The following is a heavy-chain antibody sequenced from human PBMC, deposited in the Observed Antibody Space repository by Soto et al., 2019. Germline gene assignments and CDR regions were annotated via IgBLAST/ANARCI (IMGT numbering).Heavy chain of an antibody. V-gene: IGHV4-59*12. Sequence: PPEALSLPCSLSGDSISRAYHWTLIRQPPGKGLEWIGYIYSRGTTSYNPSLKSRATILVDTSKNQFSLRLTSVTATDTAVYYCATGRISRGLDVWGQGTTVTVSS. CDR2: IYSRGTT. J-gene: IGHJ6*02. CDR3: ATGRISRGLDV. CDR1: GDSISRAYH.